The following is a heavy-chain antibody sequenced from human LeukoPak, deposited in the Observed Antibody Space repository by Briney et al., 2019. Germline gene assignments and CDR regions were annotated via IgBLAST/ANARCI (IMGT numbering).Heavy chain of an antibody. V-gene: IGHV1-46*01. CDR2: INPSGGST. J-gene: IGHJ3*02. CDR1: GYTFTSYY. CDR3: ARPWASDAFDI. D-gene: IGHD7-27*01. Sequence: GASVKVSCKASGYTFTSYYMHWVRQAPGQGLEWMGVINPSGGSTSYAQKFQGRVTMTRDTSTSTVYMELSSLRSEDTAVYYCARPWASDAFDIWGQGTMVTVSS.